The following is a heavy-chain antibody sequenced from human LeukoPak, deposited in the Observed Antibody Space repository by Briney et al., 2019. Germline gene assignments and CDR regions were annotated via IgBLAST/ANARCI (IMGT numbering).Heavy chain of an antibody. J-gene: IGHJ4*02. V-gene: IGHV3-66*01. CDR1: GFTVSSNY. D-gene: IGHD6-19*01. CDR2: IYSGGST. Sequence: PGGSLRLSCAASGFTVSSNYMSWVRQAPGKGLEWVSVIYSGGSTYYADSVKGRLTISRDNSKNTLYLQMHSLRAEDTAVYYCASGWAVAGELDYWGQGTLVTVSS. CDR3: ASGWAVAGELDY.